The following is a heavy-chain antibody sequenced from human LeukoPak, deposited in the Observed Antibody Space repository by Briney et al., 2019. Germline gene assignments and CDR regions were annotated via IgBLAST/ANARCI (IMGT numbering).Heavy chain of an antibody. Sequence: GGSLRLSCAASGFTFSSYSMNWVRQAPGKGLEWVSSISSSSSYIYYADSVKGRFTISRDNAKNSLYLQMNSLRAEDTAVYYCARANQAHISYFDYWGQGTLVTVSS. CDR3: ARANQAHISYFDY. CDR2: ISSSSSYI. J-gene: IGHJ4*02. D-gene: IGHD1-14*01. CDR1: GFTFSSYS. V-gene: IGHV3-21*01.